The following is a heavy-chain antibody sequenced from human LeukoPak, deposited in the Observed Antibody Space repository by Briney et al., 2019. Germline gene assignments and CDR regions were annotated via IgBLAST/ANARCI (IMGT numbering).Heavy chain of an antibody. Sequence: GRSLRLSCAASGFTFSSYGTHWVRQAPGKGLEWVAVISYDGSNKYYADSVKGRFTISRDNSKNTLYLQMNSLRAEDTAVYYCAKVGYYDSSGSKPDYWGQGTLVTVSS. CDR1: GFTFSSYG. V-gene: IGHV3-30*18. D-gene: IGHD3-22*01. CDR2: ISYDGSNK. CDR3: AKVGYYDSSGSKPDY. J-gene: IGHJ4*02.